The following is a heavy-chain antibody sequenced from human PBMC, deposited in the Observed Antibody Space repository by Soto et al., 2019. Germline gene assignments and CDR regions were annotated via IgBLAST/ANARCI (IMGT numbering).Heavy chain of an antibody. V-gene: IGHV3-48*03. CDR3: ASDLPPTYYYGSGSPFDALDI. Sequence: HPGGSLRLSCAASGFTFSSYEMNWVRQAPGKGLEWVSYISGSGTTIYYADSVKGRFTISRENAKNSLYLQMNSLRAEDTAVYYCASDLPPTYYYGSGSPFDALDIWGQGTMVTVSS. CDR1: GFTFSSYE. J-gene: IGHJ3*02. CDR2: ISGSGTTI. D-gene: IGHD3-10*01.